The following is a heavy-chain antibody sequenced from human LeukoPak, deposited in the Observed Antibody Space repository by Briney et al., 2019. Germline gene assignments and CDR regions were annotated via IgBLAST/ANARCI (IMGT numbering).Heavy chain of an antibody. CDR2: ISGSGDST. V-gene: IGHV3-23*01. CDR1: GFTFISYA. J-gene: IGHJ4*02. Sequence: PGGSLRLSCAASGFTFISYAMTWVRQDPGKGLEWVSAISGSGDSTYYADSVKGRFTISRDNSKNTMYLQMKSLRAEDTAVYYCAKGDCRDGYNCLHFDYWGQGTLVTVSS. CDR3: AKGDCRDGYNCLHFDY. D-gene: IGHD5-24*01.